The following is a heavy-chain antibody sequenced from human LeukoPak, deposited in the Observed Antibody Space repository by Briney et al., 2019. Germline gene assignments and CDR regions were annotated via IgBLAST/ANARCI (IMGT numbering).Heavy chain of an antibody. CDR1: GDSISNHIYY. CDR2: VYYTGNA. CDR3: ARLRALSGHRGAFDI. V-gene: IGHV4-39*01. D-gene: IGHD5/OR15-5a*01. J-gene: IGHJ3*02. Sequence: SETLSLTCAVSGDSISNHIYYWDCIRQTPGKGLEWIGAVYYTGNAYYNPSLKGRVTISVDTSDNRFSLHLSSVNAADTAIYYCARLRALSGHRGAFDIWGQGTLVTVSS.